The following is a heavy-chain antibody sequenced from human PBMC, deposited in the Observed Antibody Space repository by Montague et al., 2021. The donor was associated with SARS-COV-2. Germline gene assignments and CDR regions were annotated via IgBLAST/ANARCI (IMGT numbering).Heavy chain of an antibody. V-gene: IGHV3-66*01. D-gene: IGHD5-18*01. CDR3: AGDEGYSYSSRGLDV. Sequence: SLRLSCAVSGFSVSDNYLNWARQAPGKGLEWVSIIYRGGKTYYAYAVKGRFTISRDDSDNAVYLQMTRLTAVDSAVYYCAGDEGYSYSSRGLDVWGQGTTVSVSS. CDR2: IYRGGKT. CDR1: GFSVSDNY. J-gene: IGHJ6*02.